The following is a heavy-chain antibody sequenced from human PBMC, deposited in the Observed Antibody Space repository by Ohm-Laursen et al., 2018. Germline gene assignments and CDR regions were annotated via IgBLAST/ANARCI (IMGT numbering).Heavy chain of an antibody. Sequence: SQTLSLTCTVSGGSISSYYWSWIRQHPGKGLEWIGYIYYSGSTYYNPSLKSRVTISVDTSKNQFSLKLSSVTAADTAVYYCARQEGYCSSTSCYEVWFDPWGQGTLVTVSS. J-gene: IGHJ5*02. V-gene: IGHV4-31*03. CDR3: ARQEGYCSSTSCYEVWFDP. CDR2: IYYSGST. CDR1: GGSISSYY. D-gene: IGHD2-2*01.